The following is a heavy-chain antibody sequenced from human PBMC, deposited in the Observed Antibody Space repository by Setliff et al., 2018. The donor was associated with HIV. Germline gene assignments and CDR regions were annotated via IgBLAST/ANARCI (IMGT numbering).Heavy chain of an antibody. CDR3: ARGKPIFGVNNWFDP. J-gene: IGHJ5*02. Sequence: PGGSLRLSCTASGFDFSDYYISWIRQAPGRGLEWISYINPSGTLKRYADSVKGRFTISRDNARNSLYLQMNNLRADDTAVYYCARGKPIFGVNNWFDPWGQGTLVTVSS. V-gene: IGHV3-11*01. D-gene: IGHD3-3*01. CDR1: GFDFSDYY. CDR2: INPSGTLK.